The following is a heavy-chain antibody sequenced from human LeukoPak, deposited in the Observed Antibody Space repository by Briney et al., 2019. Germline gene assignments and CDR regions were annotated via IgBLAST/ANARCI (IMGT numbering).Heavy chain of an antibody. J-gene: IGHJ4*02. D-gene: IGHD2-15*01. CDR1: GCSISSYY. CDR3: ARGSPFHSLGFDY. CDR2: IYTSAST. V-gene: IGHV4-4*07. Sequence: PSETLSLTCTVSGCSISSYYWSWIRQPAGKGLEWIGRIYTSASTNYNPSLKSRVTMSVDTSKNHFSLTLTSVTAAYTAVYYCARGSPFHSLGFDYWGQGTLVTVSS.